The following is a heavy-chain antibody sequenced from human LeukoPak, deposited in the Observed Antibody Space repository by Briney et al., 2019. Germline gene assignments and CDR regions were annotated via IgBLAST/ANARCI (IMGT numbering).Heavy chain of an antibody. Sequence: GGSLRLSCAASGFTFSNAWMSWVRQAPGKGLEWVGRIKSKTDGGTTDYAAPVKGRFTISRDDSKNTLYLQMNSLKTEDTAVYYCTTEYRSGPRYDYFDYWGQGTLVTVSS. D-gene: IGHD1-1*01. CDR3: TTEYRSGPRYDYFDY. J-gene: IGHJ4*02. CDR2: IKSKTDGGTT. V-gene: IGHV3-15*01. CDR1: GFTFSNAW.